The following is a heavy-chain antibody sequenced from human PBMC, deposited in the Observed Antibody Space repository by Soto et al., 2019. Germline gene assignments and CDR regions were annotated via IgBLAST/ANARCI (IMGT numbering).Heavy chain of an antibody. CDR1: GFTFSSSW. D-gene: IGHD2-15*01. J-gene: IGHJ4*02. Sequence: EDQLVESGGDLVQPGGSLRLSCAASGFTFSSSWMSWVRQAPGRGLEWVANINQDGSEKQYVDSVKGRFTISRDNAKNSLYLQMSSLGAEDTAVYYCAVASRSVVAPSWGQGTLVTVSS. V-gene: IGHV3-7*01. CDR2: INQDGSEK. CDR3: AVASRSVVAPS.